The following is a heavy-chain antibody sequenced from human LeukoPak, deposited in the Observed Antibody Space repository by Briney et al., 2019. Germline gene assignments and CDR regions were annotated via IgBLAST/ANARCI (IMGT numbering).Heavy chain of an antibody. CDR1: GFTFNSYA. CDR3: AGVNPDNGWSTVY. J-gene: IGHJ4*02. D-gene: IGHD6-19*01. Sequence: PGGSLRLSCATSGFTFNSYAMGWVRQAPGKGLDWVSLISGSGDNTYYTDSVKGRFTISRDNSKNTVYLQMNSLRDEDTAVYYCAGVNPDNGWSTVYWGQGALVTVSS. V-gene: IGHV3-23*01. CDR2: ISGSGDNT.